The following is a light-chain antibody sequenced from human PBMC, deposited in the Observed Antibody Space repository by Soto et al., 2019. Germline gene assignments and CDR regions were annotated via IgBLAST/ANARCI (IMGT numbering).Light chain of an antibody. V-gene: IGLV1-40*01. Sequence: QSVLTQPPSVSGAPGQRVTISCTGSGSNIGAGYDVHWYQQVPGTAPKLLIYDDFKRPSGVPDRFSGSKSGTSASLAITGLQDEDEADYYCQSYDGSLSGSIFGGGTKLTVL. CDR2: DDF. CDR1: GSNIGAGYD. CDR3: QSYDGSLSGSI. J-gene: IGLJ2*01.